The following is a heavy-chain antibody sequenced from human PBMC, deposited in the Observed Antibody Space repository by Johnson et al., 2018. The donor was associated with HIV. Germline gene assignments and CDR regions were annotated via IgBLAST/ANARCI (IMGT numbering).Heavy chain of an antibody. J-gene: IGHJ3*02. CDR2: IKSKTDGGTT. Sequence: LQLVESGGGLVKPGGSLRLSCAASGFTFSNAWMSWVRQAPGKGLEWVGRIKSKTDGGTTDYAAPVKGRFTISRDDSKNTLYLQMNSLRAEDTAVYYCAKETPSSGGTFDIWGQGTMVTVSS. CDR1: GFTFSNAW. D-gene: IGHD6-25*01. V-gene: IGHV3-15*01. CDR3: AKETPSSGGTFDI.